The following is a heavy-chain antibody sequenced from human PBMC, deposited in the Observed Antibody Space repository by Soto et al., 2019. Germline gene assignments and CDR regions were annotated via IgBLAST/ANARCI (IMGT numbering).Heavy chain of an antibody. Sequence: PSETLSLTCTVSGGSISSYFCSWIRQPAGKGLEWIGRIYTSGSTNYNPSLKSRVTMSVDTPKNPFAVKLSSVTAADTAVYCRARESTVVTLRVFAIRGQGTMVPVSS. CDR1: GGSISSYF. V-gene: IGHV4-4*07. CDR3: ARESTVVTLRVFAI. CDR2: IYTSGST. J-gene: IGHJ3*02. D-gene: IGHD2-21*02.